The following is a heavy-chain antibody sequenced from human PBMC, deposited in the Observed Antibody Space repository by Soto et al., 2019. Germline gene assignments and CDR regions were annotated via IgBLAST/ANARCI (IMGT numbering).Heavy chain of an antibody. J-gene: IGHJ4*02. D-gene: IGHD3-10*01. Sequence: SETLSLTCAVSGYSITSSSFWGWIRQPPGKGLEWIGSIYLGGTTYYDTSLKSRVTISVDTSRNEFSLKLSSVTAADTAVYYCARPRPNFGAVDSWGQGALVTVSS. CDR3: ARPRPNFGAVDS. V-gene: IGHV4-38-2*01. CDR2: IYLGGTT. CDR1: GYSITSSSF.